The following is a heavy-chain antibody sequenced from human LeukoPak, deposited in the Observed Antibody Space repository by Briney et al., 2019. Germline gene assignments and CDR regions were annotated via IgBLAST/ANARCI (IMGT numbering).Heavy chain of an antibody. CDR1: GFTFDDYA. CDR3: ARGHAAD. J-gene: IGHJ4*02. Sequence: GGSLRLSCVASGFTFDDYAMHWVRQAPGKGLEWVSGISWNSGSIGYANSVKGRFTISRDNAKNSLYLQMNSLRAEDTAVYYCARGHAADWGQGTLVTVSS. CDR2: ISWNSGSI. V-gene: IGHV3-9*01.